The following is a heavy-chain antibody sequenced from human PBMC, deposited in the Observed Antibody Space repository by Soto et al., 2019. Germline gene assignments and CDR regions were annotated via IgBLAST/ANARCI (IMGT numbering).Heavy chain of an antibody. CDR2: ISSSGSTI. J-gene: IGHJ4*02. D-gene: IGHD2-15*01. CDR3: ALGPSPDSSGYFDY. V-gene: IGHV3-11*04. CDR1: GFTFSDYY. Sequence: QVQLVESGGGLVKPGGSLRLSCAASGFTFSDYYMSWIRQAPGKGLAWVSYISSSGSTIYYADSVKGRFNISRDNAKNSLYLQMNSLRDEATAVDYCALGPSPDSSGYFDYWCQGTLVTVSS.